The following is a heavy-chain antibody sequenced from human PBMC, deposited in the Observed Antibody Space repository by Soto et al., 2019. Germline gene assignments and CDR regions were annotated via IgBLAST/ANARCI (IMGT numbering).Heavy chain of an antibody. CDR2: IWHDGSNK. Sequence: QVQLVESGGGIVQPGGSLGLSCAASGFTFNNYGMHWVRQAPGKGLEWVAGIWHDGSNKYYTDSVKGRFTISRDNSKKMLYLKMNSLSAEDTAVYHCAREAGSHGTIGPQLPDCLGQGIMVTVSS. J-gene: IGHJ4*02. CDR3: AREAGSHGTIGPQLPDC. D-gene: IGHD2-2*01. CDR1: GFTFNNYG. V-gene: IGHV3-33*01.